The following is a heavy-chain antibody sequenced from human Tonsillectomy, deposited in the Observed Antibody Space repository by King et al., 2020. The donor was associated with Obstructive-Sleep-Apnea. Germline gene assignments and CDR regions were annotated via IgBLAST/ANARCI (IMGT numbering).Heavy chain of an antibody. CDR1: GGSISSSNW. CDR2: MYHSGST. J-gene: IGHJ4*02. Sequence: VQLQESGPGLVEPSGTLSLTCAVSGGSISSSNWWSWVRQPPGKGLEWIGEMYHSGSTNYNPSLKSRVTISVDKSKNQFSLKLSSVIAADTAVYYCARSTYCGGDCYAPYYFDYWGQGTLVTVSS. V-gene: IGHV4-4*02. CDR3: ARSTYCGGDCYAPYYFDY. D-gene: IGHD2-21*02.